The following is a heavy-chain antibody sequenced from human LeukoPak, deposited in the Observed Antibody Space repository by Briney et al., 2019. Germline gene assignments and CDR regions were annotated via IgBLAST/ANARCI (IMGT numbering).Heavy chain of an antibody. CDR2: FDPEDGET. CDR1: GYTLTELS. Sequence: ASVKVSCKVSGYTLTELSMHWVRQAPGKGLEWMGGFDPEDGETIYAQKFQGRVTMTEDTSTDTAYMELSSLRSEDTAVYYCATDGKYYYDSSGYTYLVWGQGTQVTVSS. J-gene: IGHJ4*02. D-gene: IGHD3-22*01. CDR3: ATDGKYYYDSSGYTYLV. V-gene: IGHV1-24*01.